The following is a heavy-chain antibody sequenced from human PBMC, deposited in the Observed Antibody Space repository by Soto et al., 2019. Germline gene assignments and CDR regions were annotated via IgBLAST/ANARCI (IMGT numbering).Heavy chain of an antibody. J-gene: IGHJ4*02. Sequence: LSLTCTVSGDSMTSGDYSWSWIRQPPGKGLEWLGYTYRTGNTHYSPSLKSRVSISQDRSKNQFSLELTSVTAADTAVYYCARGDYQYSIDYWGQGTLVTVSS. CDR1: GDSMTSGDYS. V-gene: IGHV4-30-2*01. CDR3: ARGDYQYSIDY. CDR2: TYRTGNT. D-gene: IGHD2-2*01.